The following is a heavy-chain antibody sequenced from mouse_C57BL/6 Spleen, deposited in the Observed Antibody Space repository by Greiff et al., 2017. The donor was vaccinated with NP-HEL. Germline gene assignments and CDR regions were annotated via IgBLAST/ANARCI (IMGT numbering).Heavy chain of an antibody. Sequence: VQLKESGPELVKPGASVKISCKASGYSFTGYYMNWVKQSPEKSLEWIGEINPSTGGTTYNQKFKAKATLTVDKSSSTAYMQLKSLTSEDSAVYYCARSSTTVVHYYAMDYWGQGTSVTVSS. CDR2: INPSTGGT. J-gene: IGHJ4*01. V-gene: IGHV1-42*01. CDR3: ARSSTTVVHYYAMDY. D-gene: IGHD1-1*01. CDR1: GYSFTGYY.